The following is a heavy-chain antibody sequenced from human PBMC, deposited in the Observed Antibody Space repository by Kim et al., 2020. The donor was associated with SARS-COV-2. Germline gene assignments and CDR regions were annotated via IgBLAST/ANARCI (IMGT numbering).Heavy chain of an antibody. V-gene: IGHV3-15*01. CDR3: TMERGYSYGNLPGGMDV. J-gene: IGHJ6*02. Sequence: VKGRCTISRDDSKTTLYLQMNSLKTEDTAVYYCTMERGYSYGNLPGGMDVWGQGTTVTVSS. D-gene: IGHD5-18*01.